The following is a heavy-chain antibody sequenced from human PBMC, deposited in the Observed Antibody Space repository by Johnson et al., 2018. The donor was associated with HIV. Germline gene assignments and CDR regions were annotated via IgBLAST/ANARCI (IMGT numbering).Heavy chain of an antibody. J-gene: IGHJ3*02. CDR2: IKQDGSEK. Sequence: VQLVESGGGFVQPGGSLRLFCAASGFTFSSYWMSWVRQAPGKGLEWVANIKQDGSEKYYVDSVKGRFTISRDNAKNSLYLQMNSLRAEDTAVYYCARDLRTPGSGWSLGGAFDIWGQGTVVTVSS. CDR1: GFTFSSYW. D-gene: IGHD6-19*01. V-gene: IGHV3-7*01. CDR3: ARDLRTPGSGWSLGGAFDI.